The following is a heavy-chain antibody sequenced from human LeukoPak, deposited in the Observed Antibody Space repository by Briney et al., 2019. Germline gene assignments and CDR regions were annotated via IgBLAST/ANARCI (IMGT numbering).Heavy chain of an antibody. CDR1: GGTFSSYA. J-gene: IGHJ4*02. CDR2: IIPILGIA. V-gene: IGHV1-69*04. D-gene: IGHD3-10*01. Sequence: SVKVSCKASGGTFSSYAISWVRQAPGQGLEWMGRIIPILGIANYAQKFQGRVTITADKSTSTAYMELSSLRSEDTAVYYCARTESHFGELLSRAYYFDYWGQGTLVTVSS. CDR3: ARTESHFGELLSRAYYFDY.